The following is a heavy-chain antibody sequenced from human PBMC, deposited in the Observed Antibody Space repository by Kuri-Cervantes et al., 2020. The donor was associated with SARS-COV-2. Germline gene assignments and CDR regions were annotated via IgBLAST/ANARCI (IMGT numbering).Heavy chain of an antibody. Sequence: ASVKVSCKASGYTFTGYYRYWVRQAPGQGLEWMGWINPNSGGTNSAQKFQGCVTMTRDTSISTAYMELSRLRSDDTAVYYCARGLSWTYGGAFDIWGQGTMVTVSS. CDR1: GYTFTGYY. CDR3: ARGLSWTYGGAFDI. V-gene: IGHV1-2*04. D-gene: IGHD3/OR15-3a*01. J-gene: IGHJ3*02. CDR2: INPNSGGT.